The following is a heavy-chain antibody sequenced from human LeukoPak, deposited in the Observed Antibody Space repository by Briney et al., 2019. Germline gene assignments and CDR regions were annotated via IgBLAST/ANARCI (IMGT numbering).Heavy chain of an antibody. CDR2: INHSGST. CDR1: GFTFSSYA. V-gene: IGHV4-34*01. Sequence: GSLRLSCAASGFTFSSYAMSWIRQPPGKGLEWIGEINHSGSTNYNPSLKSRVTISVDTSKNQFSLKLSSVTAADTAVYYCARAPSGLTGTTPLWFDPWGQGTLVTVSS. D-gene: IGHD1-7*01. J-gene: IGHJ5*02. CDR3: ARAPSGLTGTTPLWFDP.